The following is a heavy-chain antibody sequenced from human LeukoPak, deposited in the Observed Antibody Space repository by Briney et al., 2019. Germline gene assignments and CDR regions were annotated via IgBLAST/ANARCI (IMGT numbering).Heavy chain of an antibody. CDR3: TRGPRDYESSGYYRYSDY. D-gene: IGHD3-22*01. Sequence: GGSLRLSCIVSGFTFSDYTMIWVRQAPGKGLEWVGFIKTNTYGGTREYAASVKGRFTFSRDDSNSIAYLETDSLETADTGVYYRTRGPRDYESSGYYRYSDYWGQGTLVTVSS. CDR2: IKTNTYGGTR. V-gene: IGHV3-49*04. J-gene: IGHJ4*02. CDR1: GFTFSDYT.